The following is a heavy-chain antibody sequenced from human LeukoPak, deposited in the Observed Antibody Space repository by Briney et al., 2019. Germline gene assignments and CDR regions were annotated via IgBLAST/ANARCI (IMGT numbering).Heavy chain of an antibody. V-gene: IGHV3-7*01. D-gene: IGHD1-1*01. CDR1: GFTFSSYW. CDR2: IKQDGSEK. CDR3: ARDSFRSDHDPPYYYYYGMDV. Sequence: GGSLRLSCAASGFTFSSYWMSWVRQAPGKGLEWVANIKQDGSEKYYVDSVKGRFTISRDNAKNSLYLQMNSLRAEDTAVYYCARDSFRSDHDPPYYYYYGMDVWGQGTTVTVSS. J-gene: IGHJ6*02.